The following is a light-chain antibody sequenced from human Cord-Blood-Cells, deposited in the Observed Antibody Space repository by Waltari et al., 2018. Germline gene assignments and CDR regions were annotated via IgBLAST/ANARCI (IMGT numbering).Light chain of an antibody. CDR3: QQYYSTPYT. CDR2: WAS. J-gene: IGKJ2*01. V-gene: IGKV4-1*01. Sequence: DIVMTQPPDSLAVSLGERATINCKSSQSVLYSSNNKNYLAWYQQKQGQPPKLLIYWASTRESGVPDRFSGSGSGTDFTLTISSLQAEDVAVYYCQQYYSTPYTFGQGTKLEIK. CDR1: QSVLYSSNNKNY.